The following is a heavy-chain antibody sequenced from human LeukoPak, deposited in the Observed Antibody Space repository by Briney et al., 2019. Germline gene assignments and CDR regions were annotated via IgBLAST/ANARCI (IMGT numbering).Heavy chain of an antibody. V-gene: IGHV3-48*03. CDR2: ISSGGTTI. J-gene: IGHJ5*02. Sequence: GGSLRLSCEDSEFTFSSYEMNWVRQAPGKGPEWVAYISSGGTTIYYADSVRGRFIISRDNAKKSLYLQMNSLRVEDTAVYYCARDHYSWFDPWGQGTLVTVSS. CDR1: EFTFSSYE. CDR3: ARDHYSWFDP.